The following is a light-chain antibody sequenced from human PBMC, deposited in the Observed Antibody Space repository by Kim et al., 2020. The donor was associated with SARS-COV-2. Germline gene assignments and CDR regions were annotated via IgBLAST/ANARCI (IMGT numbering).Light chain of an antibody. Sequence: GKNVNIYGAGSSSNVGNNYLSWYQQLPRTSPRLLIDDNNKRPSGIPDRFSGSKSGTSATLGITGLQTGDEADYYCGTWESSLSAVVFGGGTQLTVL. CDR3: GTWESSLSAVV. V-gene: IGLV1-51*01. CDR2: DNN. J-gene: IGLJ2*01. CDR1: SSNVGNNY.